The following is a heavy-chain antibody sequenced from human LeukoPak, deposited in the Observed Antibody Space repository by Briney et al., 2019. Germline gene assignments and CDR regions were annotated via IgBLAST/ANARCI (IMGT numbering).Heavy chain of an antibody. Sequence: SQTLSLTCTVSADSISSSGHYWTWIRQHPGKGPETIGFIHFSGSTNHNPSLKSRVAISVDASKNQFSLRLSSVTSADTAVYYCARGGNRFGGSYFDYWGQGILVTVSS. V-gene: IGHV4-31*03. D-gene: IGHD3-10*01. CDR2: IHFSGST. CDR1: ADSISSSGHY. J-gene: IGHJ4*02. CDR3: ARGGNRFGGSYFDY.